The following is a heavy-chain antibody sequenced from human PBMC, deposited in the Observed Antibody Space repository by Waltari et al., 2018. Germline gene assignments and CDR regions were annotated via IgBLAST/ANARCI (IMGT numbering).Heavy chain of an antibody. CDR2: IYYSGNT. J-gene: IGHJ2*01. CDR3: ARMNRYWYFDL. V-gene: IGHV4-39*07. CDR1: GASISSSTYY. Sequence: QLQLQESGPGLVQPSAPPSLPCSVSGASISSSTYYWGWLRQPPGKGLEWIGSIYYSGNTYYNPSLRSRVTISVDTSKNQFSLKLSSVTAADTAVYYCARMNRYWYFDLWGRGTLVTVSS.